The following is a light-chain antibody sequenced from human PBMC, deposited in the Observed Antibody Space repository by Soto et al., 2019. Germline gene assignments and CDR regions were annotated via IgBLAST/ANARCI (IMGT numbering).Light chain of an antibody. V-gene: IGKV1D-12*01. CDR2: AAS. CDR1: QDVGRW. CDR3: QHAKSFPVT. J-gene: IGKJ5*01. Sequence: DIQMTQSPSSLSASVVDTVTITCRSSQDVGRWLSWYQQKPGKAPKILIFAASSLQSGVPSRFSGSGSGTDFTLTITSPQSEDFATYYCQHAKSFPVTFGQGTRLEIK.